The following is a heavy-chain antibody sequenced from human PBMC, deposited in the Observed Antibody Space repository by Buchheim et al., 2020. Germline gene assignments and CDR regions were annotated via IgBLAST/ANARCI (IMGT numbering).Heavy chain of an antibody. J-gene: IGHJ4*02. V-gene: IGHV3-30*04. CDR3: ARADGYNPDY. CDR1: GFTFSSYA. Sequence: QVQLVESGGGVVQPGRSLRLSCAASGFTFSSYAMHWVRQAPGKGLEWVAVISYDGSNKYYADSVKGRFTISRDNSKNTLYLQMNSLRAEDTAVYYCARADGYNPDYWGQGTL. D-gene: IGHD5-24*01. CDR2: ISYDGSNK.